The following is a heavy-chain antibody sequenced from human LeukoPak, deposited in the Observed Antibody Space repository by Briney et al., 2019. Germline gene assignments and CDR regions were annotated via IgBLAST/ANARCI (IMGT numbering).Heavy chain of an antibody. Sequence: ASVKVSCKASGYTFTGYYMHWVRQAPGQGLEWMGWINPNSGGTNYAQKFQGRVTMTRDTSISTAYMELSRLRSDDTAVYYCARDSQYSSGWGFSVKFSPYYYYYYMDVWGKGTTVTVSS. CDR3: ARDSQYSSGWGFSVKFSPYYYYYYMDV. V-gene: IGHV1-2*02. CDR1: GYTFTGYY. J-gene: IGHJ6*03. D-gene: IGHD6-19*01. CDR2: INPNSGGT.